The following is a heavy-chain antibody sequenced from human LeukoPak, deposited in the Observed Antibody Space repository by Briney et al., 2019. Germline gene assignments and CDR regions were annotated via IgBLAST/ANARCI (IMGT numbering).Heavy chain of an antibody. Sequence: GESLKISCKTSGYNFLTFWIAWVRQMPGKGLEWMGVIYPGDSDTGYSPSFQGQVTISVDVSLSTAYLQWRSLRASDTAMYYCARLLDYDSTYYYMDVWGMGTSVTVS. CDR3: ARLLDYDSTYYYMDV. CDR1: GYNFLTFW. V-gene: IGHV5-51*01. D-gene: IGHD4-17*01. CDR2: IYPGDSDT. J-gene: IGHJ6*03.